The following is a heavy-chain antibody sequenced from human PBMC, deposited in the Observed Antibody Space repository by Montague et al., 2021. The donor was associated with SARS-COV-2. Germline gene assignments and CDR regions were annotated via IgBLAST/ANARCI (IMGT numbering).Heavy chain of an antibody. J-gene: IGHJ5*02. V-gene: IGHV4-4*02. Sequence: KYNPSLRSRVTISVDKSRNQFSLKMTSMTAADTAVYYCATNYGSGTFPGWFDPWGQGTLVTVSA. D-gene: IGHD3-10*01. CDR3: ATNYGSGTFPGWFDP.